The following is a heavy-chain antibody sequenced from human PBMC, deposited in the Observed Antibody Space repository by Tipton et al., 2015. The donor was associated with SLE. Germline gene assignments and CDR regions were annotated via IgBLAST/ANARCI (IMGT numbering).Heavy chain of an antibody. V-gene: IGHV3-21*05. CDR1: GFTFSSYE. D-gene: IGHD2-2*03. Sequence: GSLRLSCAASGFTFSSYEMNWVRQAPGKGLEWVSYISSSSSYIYYADSVKGRFTISRDNAKNSLYLQMNSLRAEDTAAYYCARVDGYCRSTSCRPSYYYMDVWGKGTTVTVSS. CDR3: ARVDGYCRSTSCRPSYYYMDV. J-gene: IGHJ6*03. CDR2: ISSSSSYI.